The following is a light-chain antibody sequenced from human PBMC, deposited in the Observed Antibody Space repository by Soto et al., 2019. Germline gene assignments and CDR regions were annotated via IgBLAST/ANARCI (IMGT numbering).Light chain of an antibody. CDR3: SSYTSSTLYV. V-gene: IGLV2-14*01. CDR2: DVS. J-gene: IGLJ1*01. Sequence: SELAQPASVSRSPGQSVTISCTGTSSDVGGYNYVSWYQQHPGKAPKLMIYDVSNRPSGVSNRFSGSKSGNTASLTISGLQAEDEADYYCSSYTSSTLYVFGTGTKVTVL. CDR1: SSDVGGYNY.